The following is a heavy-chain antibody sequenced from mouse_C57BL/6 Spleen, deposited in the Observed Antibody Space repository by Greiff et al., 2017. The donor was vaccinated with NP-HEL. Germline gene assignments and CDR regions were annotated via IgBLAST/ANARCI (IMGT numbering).Heavy chain of an antibody. V-gene: IGHV1-26*01. CDR2: INPNNGGT. CDR1: GYTFTDYY. J-gene: IGHJ1*03. D-gene: IGHD2-3*01. Sequence: EVQLHQSGPELVKPGASVKISCKASGYTFTDYYMNWVKQSHGKSLEWIGDINPNNGGTSYIQKFKGKATLTVDKSSSTAYMELRSLTSEDSAVYYCARLGYDGPSYWYFDVWGTGTTVTVSS. CDR3: ARLGYDGPSYWYFDV.